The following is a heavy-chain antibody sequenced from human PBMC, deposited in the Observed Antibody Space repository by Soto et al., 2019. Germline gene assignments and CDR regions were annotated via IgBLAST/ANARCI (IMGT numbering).Heavy chain of an antibody. J-gene: IGHJ6*02. CDR1: GGSISSSSCH. CDR3: ARTSLTIFGPSNDYYGMDV. Sequence: SETLSLTCTVSGGSISSSSCHWGWIRQPPGKGLEWIGYISYSGSTHYSPSLKSRVSITVDTSKNQFSLNLASVSAEDTAVYYCARTSLTIFGPSNDYYGMDVWGQGTTVT. CDR2: ISYSGST. V-gene: IGHV4-39*07. D-gene: IGHD3-3*01.